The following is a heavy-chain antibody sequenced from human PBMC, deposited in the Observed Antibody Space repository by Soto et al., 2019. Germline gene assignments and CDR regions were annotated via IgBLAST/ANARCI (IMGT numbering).Heavy chain of an antibody. CDR2: IIPIFGTA. CDR3: AGEGSAVTPYNWFDP. D-gene: IGHD4-17*01. Sequence: QVQLVQSGAEVKKPGSSVKVSCKASGGTFSSYAISWVRQAPGQGLEWMGGIIPIFGTANYAQKFQGRVKIAADESTSTAYMELSSLRSEDTAVYYCAGEGSAVTPYNWFDPWGQGTLVTVSS. J-gene: IGHJ5*02. V-gene: IGHV1-69*12. CDR1: GGTFSSYA.